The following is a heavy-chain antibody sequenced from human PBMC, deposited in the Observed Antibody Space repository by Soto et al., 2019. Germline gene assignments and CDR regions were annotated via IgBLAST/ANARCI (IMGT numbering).Heavy chain of an antibody. V-gene: IGHV3-30-3*01. Sequence: QVQLVESGGGVVQPGRSLRLSCAASGFTFSSYAMHWVRQAPGKGLEWVAVISYDGSNKCYADSVKGRFTISRDNSKNTLYLQMNSLRAEDTAVYYCARDLVFGVAGGIWGQGTMVTVSS. CDR1: GFTFSSYA. D-gene: IGHD3-3*01. CDR3: ARDLVFGVAGGI. J-gene: IGHJ3*02. CDR2: ISYDGSNK.